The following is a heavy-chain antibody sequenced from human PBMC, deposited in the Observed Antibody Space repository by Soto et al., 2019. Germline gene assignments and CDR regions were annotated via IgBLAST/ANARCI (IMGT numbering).Heavy chain of an antibody. J-gene: IGHJ4*02. V-gene: IGHV3-48*02. CDR3: ARDFWDY. Sequence: EVQLVESGGGLVQPGGSLRLSCAASGFTFTAYSMNWVRQAPGKGLEWVSYISSGSGSIYYADSVKGRFTISRDDAKNSLYLQMNSLRDEHTAVYYCARDFWDYWGQGTVVTVSS. CDR1: GFTFTAYS. D-gene: IGHD3-3*01. CDR2: ISSGSGSI.